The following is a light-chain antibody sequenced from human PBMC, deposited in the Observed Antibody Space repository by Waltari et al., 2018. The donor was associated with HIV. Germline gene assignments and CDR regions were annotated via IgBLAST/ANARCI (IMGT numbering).Light chain of an antibody. Sequence: DIEMTKSPSPLSASVGDRVSITCRASQTISNYLNWYKQKPGGAPLVLISGGSFRQSRVPSRFSASVSGTDFSLTISGLQPEDFATSYCQQTYSLPLTFGPGTKLDFK. J-gene: IGKJ3*01. CDR2: GGS. CDR1: QTISNY. CDR3: QQTYSLPLT. V-gene: IGKV1-39*01.